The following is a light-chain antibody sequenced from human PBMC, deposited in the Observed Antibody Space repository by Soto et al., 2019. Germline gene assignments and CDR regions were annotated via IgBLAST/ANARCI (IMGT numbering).Light chain of an antibody. CDR1: SSDVGGYNY. CDR2: DVS. Sequence: QSALTQPASVSGSPGQSITISCTGTSSDVGGYNYVSWYQQHPGKAPKLMIYDVSNRPSGVSNRFSGSKSGNTASLTISGLRAEDEADYYCSSYTSSSRNVFGTGTKVTVL. V-gene: IGLV2-14*01. J-gene: IGLJ1*01. CDR3: SSYTSSSRNV.